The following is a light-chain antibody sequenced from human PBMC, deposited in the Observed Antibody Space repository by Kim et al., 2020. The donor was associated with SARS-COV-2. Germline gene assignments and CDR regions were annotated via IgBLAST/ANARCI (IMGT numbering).Light chain of an antibody. J-gene: IGKJ4*01. Sequence: SPGQGASLSCRASQSLSNSFLAWYQQKPGQAPRLLIYRASSRATDIPDRFSGSGSGTDFTLTISRLEPEDFAMYYCQQYSSSPLTFGGGTKVDIK. CDR3: QQYSSSPLT. CDR2: RAS. CDR1: QSLSNSF. V-gene: IGKV3-20*01.